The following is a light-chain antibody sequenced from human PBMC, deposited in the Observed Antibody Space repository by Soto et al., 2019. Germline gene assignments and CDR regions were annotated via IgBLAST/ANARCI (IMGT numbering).Light chain of an antibody. CDR2: KAS. CDR1: QTIISW. Sequence: DIQMTQSPSTLSGSVGDRVTITCAASQTIISWLAWYQQKPGKAPKLLIYKASTLKSGVPSRFSGIGSGTEFTLTISSLQTDDFATYYCKHYNSYSEAFGKGTKVDIK. J-gene: IGKJ1*01. V-gene: IGKV1-5*03. CDR3: KHYNSYSEA.